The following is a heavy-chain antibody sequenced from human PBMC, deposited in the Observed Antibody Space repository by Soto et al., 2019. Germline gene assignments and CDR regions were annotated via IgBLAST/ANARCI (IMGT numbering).Heavy chain of an antibody. CDR2: IWYDGSDK. CDR1: GFTFSGFG. Sequence: GGSLRLSCAASGFTFSGFGMHWVRQAPGKGLEWVAIIWYDGSDKYYADSVKGRFTISRDNSKNTLYLQMNSLRAEDTAVYHCDFGNLSYYFDFWGQGTPVTVSS. J-gene: IGHJ4*02. V-gene: IGHV3-33*01. CDR3: DFGNLSYYFDF. D-gene: IGHD3-16*01.